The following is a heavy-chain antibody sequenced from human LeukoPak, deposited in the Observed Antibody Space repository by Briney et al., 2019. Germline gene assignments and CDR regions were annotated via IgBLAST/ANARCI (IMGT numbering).Heavy chain of an antibody. D-gene: IGHD3-22*01. Sequence: GGSLRLSCAASGFTFSSYAMSWVRQAPGKGLEWVSAISGSGGSTYYADSVKGRFTISRDNSKNTLYLQMNSLRAEDTAVYYCAKGQYYYDSSGYYYWGQGTLVTVSS. CDR2: ISGSGGST. J-gene: IGHJ4*02. CDR3: AKGQYYYDSSGYYY. V-gene: IGHV3-23*01. CDR1: GFTFSSYA.